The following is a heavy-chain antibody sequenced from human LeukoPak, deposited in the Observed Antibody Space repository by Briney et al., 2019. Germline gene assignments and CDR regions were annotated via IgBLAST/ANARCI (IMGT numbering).Heavy chain of an antibody. Sequence: KESGPTLVKPTQTLTLTCTFSGFSLSTSGVGVGWIRQPPGKALEWLALIYWNDDKRYSPSLKSRLTITKDTSKNQVVLTMTNMDPADTATYYCAHGVGTWIQLWLPDYWGQGTLVTVSS. CDR3: AHGVGTWIQLWLPDY. V-gene: IGHV2-5*01. J-gene: IGHJ4*02. D-gene: IGHD5-18*01. CDR2: IYWNDDK. CDR1: GFSLSTSGVG.